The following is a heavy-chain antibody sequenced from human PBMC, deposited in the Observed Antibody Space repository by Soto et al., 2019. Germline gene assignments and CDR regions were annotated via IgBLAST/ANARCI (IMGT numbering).Heavy chain of an antibody. CDR2: IYNNGRT. Sequence: ASETLSLTCTVSGGSISSSSWSWIRQPPGRGLEWIGYIYNNGRTDYNPSLKSRVTISVDTPKNHFSLKLSSVTPADTAVYYCARARFCTSTSCYHYFDFWGQGTLVTVSS. CDR3: ARARFCTSTSCYHYFDF. D-gene: IGHD2-2*01. J-gene: IGHJ4*02. CDR1: GGSISSSS. V-gene: IGHV4-59*01.